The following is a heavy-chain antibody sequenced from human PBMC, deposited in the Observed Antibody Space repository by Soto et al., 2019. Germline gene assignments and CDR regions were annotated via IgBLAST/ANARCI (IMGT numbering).Heavy chain of an antibody. D-gene: IGHD4-17*01. CDR2: IIPVFGTT. CDR3: SISNSYGRGDF. Sequence: QVQLVQSGAEVKKPGSSVRVSCKASGGTLNSYTISWVRQAPGQGLEWMGGIIPVFGTTDYAQKFQGRVTITAGQSTGTAYLDFFSLRSEDTAIYYCSISNSYGRGDFWGEGTLVTVSS. J-gene: IGHJ4*02. CDR1: GGTLNSYT. V-gene: IGHV1-69*01.